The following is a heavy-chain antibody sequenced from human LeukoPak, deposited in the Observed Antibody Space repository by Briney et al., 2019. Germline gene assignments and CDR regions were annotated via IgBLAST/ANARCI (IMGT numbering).Heavy chain of an antibody. CDR1: RFSFSLYN. V-gene: IGHV3-48*01. CDR3: ARAFESSPYDFWSGSYYYYGMDV. CDR2: ISSTGSRI. D-gene: IGHD3-3*01. J-gene: IGHJ6*02. Sequence: GGSLRLSCAASRFSFSLYNMNWVRQAPGKGLEWVSYISSTGSRIYYADSVKGRFTISRDNAKNLLYLQMSSLRAEDTAVYYCARAFESSPYDFWSGSYYYYGMDVWGQGTTVTVSS.